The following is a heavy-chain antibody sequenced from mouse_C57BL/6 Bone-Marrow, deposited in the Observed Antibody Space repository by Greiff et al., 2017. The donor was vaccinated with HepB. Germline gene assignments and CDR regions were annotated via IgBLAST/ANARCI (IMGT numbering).Heavy chain of an antibody. V-gene: IGHV1-82*01. D-gene: IGHD2-4*01. CDR2: IYPGDGDT. CDR3: ARQGFYYDSMYY. CDR1: GYAFSSSW. Sequence: VQLQQSGPELVKPGASVKISCKASGYAFSSSWMNWVKQRPGKGLEWIGRIYPGDGDTNYNGKFKGQATLTADKSSSTASMQLSSLTSEDSSVYFGARQGFYYDSMYYRGQGTSVTVSS. J-gene: IGHJ4*01.